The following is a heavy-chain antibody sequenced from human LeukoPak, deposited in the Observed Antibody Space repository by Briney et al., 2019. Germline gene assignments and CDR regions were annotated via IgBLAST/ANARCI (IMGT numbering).Heavy chain of an antibody. Sequence: GGSLRLSCAASGFTFSSYAMTWVRQAPGKGLEWVSGISGSGVSTYYADSVKGRFTISRDNSNNTVYLQMNSLRAEDTAVYYCARDFNSYEGMDVWGQGTTVTVSS. J-gene: IGHJ6*02. CDR3: ARDFNSYEGMDV. V-gene: IGHV3-23*01. CDR2: ISGSGVST. D-gene: IGHD3-16*01. CDR1: GFTFSSYA.